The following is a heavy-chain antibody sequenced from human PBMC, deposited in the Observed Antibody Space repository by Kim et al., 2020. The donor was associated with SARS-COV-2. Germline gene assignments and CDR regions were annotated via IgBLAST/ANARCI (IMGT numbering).Heavy chain of an antibody. Sequence: ASVKVSCKASGYTFTGYYMHWVRQAPGQGLEWMGWINPNSGGTNYAQKFQGRVTMTRDTSISTAYMELSRLRSDDTAVYYCARKTIAAAGTQRPKGWFDPWGQGTLVTVSS. D-gene: IGHD6-13*01. CDR2: INPNSGGT. CDR3: ARKTIAAAGTQRPKGWFDP. CDR1: GYTFTGYY. V-gene: IGHV1-2*02. J-gene: IGHJ5*02.